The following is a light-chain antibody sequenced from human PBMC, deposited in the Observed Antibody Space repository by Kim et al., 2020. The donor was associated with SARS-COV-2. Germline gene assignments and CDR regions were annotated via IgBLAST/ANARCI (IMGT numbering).Light chain of an antibody. CDR1: SLRSVS. V-gene: IGLV3-19*01. J-gene: IGLJ3*02. Sequence: ALGQTVMITLQEDSLRSVSASRYQQKPGPAPVLISYGKNNRPSGIPDRFSGSSSGNTASLTIAGAQAEDEADYYCNSRDSSGNHLVFGGGTKLTVL. CDR2: GKN. CDR3: NSRDSSGNHLV.